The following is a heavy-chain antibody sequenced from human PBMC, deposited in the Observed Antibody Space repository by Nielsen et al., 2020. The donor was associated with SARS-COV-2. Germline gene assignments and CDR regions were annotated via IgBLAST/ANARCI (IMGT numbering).Heavy chain of an antibody. CDR3: ARDRRVTGTSYFDY. CDR2: VNPSRGSA. Sequence: ASVKVSCKASGYTFTSYGISWVRQAPGQGLEWMGIVNPSRGSATYVQKFQGRVTMTRDTSTSTVYMELSSLKSEDTAVYYCARDRRVTGTSYFDYWGQGTLVTVSS. D-gene: IGHD1-7*01. J-gene: IGHJ4*02. CDR1: GYTFTSYG. V-gene: IGHV1-46*01.